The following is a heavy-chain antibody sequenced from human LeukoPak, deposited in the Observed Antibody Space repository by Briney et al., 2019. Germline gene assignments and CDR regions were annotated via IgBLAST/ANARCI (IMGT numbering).Heavy chain of an antibody. Sequence: PGGSLRPSCTASGFRFDNFAMQWLRQAPGKALVWVAVVSANGINKYYGDSLRGRFTVSRDNSNDTVYLQINSVRHEDTAVYYCARDGRFGSGAMGFFDYWGQGALVTVSS. CDR1: GFRFDNFA. D-gene: IGHD3-3*01. CDR3: ARDGRFGSGAMGFFDY. V-gene: IGHV3-30*04. J-gene: IGHJ4*02. CDR2: VSANGINK.